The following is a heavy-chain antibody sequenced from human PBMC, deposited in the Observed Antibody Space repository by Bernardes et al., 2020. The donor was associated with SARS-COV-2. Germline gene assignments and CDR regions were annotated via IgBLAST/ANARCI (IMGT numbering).Heavy chain of an antibody. V-gene: IGHV1-46*01. Sequence: ASVKVSCKASGYTFSRYSLYWVRQAPGQGLEWMGIINPSGGRTSYAQKFQGRVTMTSDTSTSTVYMELSSLRSEDTAMYYCARGSVDYYDSRDYYGTRFYFYYHMDVWGQGTTVTVSS. D-gene: IGHD3-22*01. CDR1: GYTFSRYS. J-gene: IGHJ6*03. CDR3: ARGSVDYYDSRDYYGTRFYFYYHMDV. CDR2: INPSGGRT.